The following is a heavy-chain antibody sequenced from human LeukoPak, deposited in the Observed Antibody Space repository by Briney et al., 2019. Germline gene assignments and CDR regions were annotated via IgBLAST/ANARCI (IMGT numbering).Heavy chain of an antibody. J-gene: IGHJ5*02. CDR3: AGSVVVVAATFDP. D-gene: IGHD2-15*01. CDR1: GGSISSYY. V-gene: IGHV4-59*08. CDR2: IYYSGST. Sequence: PSETLSLTCTVSGGSISSYYWSWIRQPPGKGLEWIGYIYYSGSTNYNPSLKSRVTISVDTSKNQFSLKLSSVTAADTAVYYCAGSVVVVAATFDPWGQGTLVTVSS.